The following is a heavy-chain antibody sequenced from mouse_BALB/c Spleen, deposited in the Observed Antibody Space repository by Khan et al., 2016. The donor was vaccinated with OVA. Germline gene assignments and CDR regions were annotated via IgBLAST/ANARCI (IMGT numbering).Heavy chain of an antibody. CDR2: IDPFSGGT. CDR3: TRQCDFSGMTY. CDR1: GYSFTSYY. V-gene: IGHV1S135*01. J-gene: IGHJ3*01. D-gene: IGHD2-13*01. Sequence: VQLEQSGPELMKPGASVKISCKASGYSFTSYYINWVMQRQGKSLEWMGSIDPFSGGTTYKQKLKGRATLTIDKYYSTAYILLSNLTAEDSSVDYCTRQCDFSGMTYWGQGTLVTVSS.